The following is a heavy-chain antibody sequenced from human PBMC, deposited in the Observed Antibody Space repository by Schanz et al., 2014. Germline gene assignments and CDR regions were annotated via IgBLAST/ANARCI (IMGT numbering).Heavy chain of an antibody. CDR3: ARVQDDILTGSEYYYGMDV. D-gene: IGHD3-9*01. J-gene: IGHJ6*02. CDR2: ISGSNGNT. Sequence: QVQLVQSGAEVKKPGASVKVSCKASGYTFTSYGINWVRQAPGQGLEWLGWISGSNGNTNYAQKLQGRVTMTTDTSTSTAYMELRSLRSDDTAVYYCARVQDDILTGSEYYYGMDVWGQGTTVTVS. CDR1: GYTFTSYG. V-gene: IGHV1-18*01.